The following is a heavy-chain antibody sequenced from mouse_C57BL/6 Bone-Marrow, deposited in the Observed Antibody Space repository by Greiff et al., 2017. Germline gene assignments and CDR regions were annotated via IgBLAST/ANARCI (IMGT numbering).Heavy chain of an antibody. Sequence: DVHLVESGGGLVKPGGSLKLSCAASGFTFSSYAMSWVRQTPEKRLEWVATISDGGSYTYYPDNVKGRFPISSDNAKNNLYLQMSHMKSEDTAMYYCAREYYYYGSSAFAYWGQGTLVTVSA. CDR2: ISDGGSYT. CDR1: GFTFSSYA. D-gene: IGHD1-1*01. V-gene: IGHV5-4*01. J-gene: IGHJ3*01. CDR3: AREYYYYGSSAFAY.